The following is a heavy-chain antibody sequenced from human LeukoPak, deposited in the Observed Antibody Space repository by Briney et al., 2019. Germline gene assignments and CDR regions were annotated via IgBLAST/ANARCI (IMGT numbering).Heavy chain of an antibody. V-gene: IGHV4-34*01. D-gene: IGHD3-10*01. CDR1: GRSFSGYY. CDR2: INHSGST. Sequence: SETLSLTCAVYGRSFSGYYWSWIRQPPGKGLEWIGEINHSGSTNYNPSLKSRVTISVDTSKNQFSLKLSSVTAADTAVYYCARGKYYYGSGSYYNVWGQGTLVTVSS. CDR3: ARGKYYYGSGSYYNV. J-gene: IGHJ4*02.